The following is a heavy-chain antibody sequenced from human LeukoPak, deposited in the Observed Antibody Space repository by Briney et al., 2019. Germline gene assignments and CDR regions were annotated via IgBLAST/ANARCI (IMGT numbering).Heavy chain of an antibody. D-gene: IGHD3-3*01. V-gene: IGHV3-33*06. Sequence: PGGSLRLSCAASGFTISSYGMHWVRQAPGKGLEWVAVIWYDGSNKYYADSVKGRFTISRDNSKNTLYLQMNSLRAEDTAVYYCAKLQGDVLRFLEWSSDAFDIWGQGTMVTVSS. CDR2: IWYDGSNK. CDR1: GFTISSYG. CDR3: AKLQGDVLRFLEWSSDAFDI. J-gene: IGHJ3*02.